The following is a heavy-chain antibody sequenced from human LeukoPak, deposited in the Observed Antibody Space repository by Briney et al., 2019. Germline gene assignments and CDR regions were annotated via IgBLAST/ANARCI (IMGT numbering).Heavy chain of an antibody. CDR3: ARGGSGSHPGDFDY. CDR2: ISSSSSTI. V-gene: IGHV3-48*01. D-gene: IGHD1-26*01. J-gene: IGHJ4*02. Sequence: GGSLRLSCAASGFTFSSYSMNWVRQAPGKGLEWVSYISSSSSTIYYADSVKGRFTISRDNAKNSLYLQMNSLRAEDTAVYYCARGGSGSHPGDFDYWGQGTLVTVSS. CDR1: GFTFSSYS.